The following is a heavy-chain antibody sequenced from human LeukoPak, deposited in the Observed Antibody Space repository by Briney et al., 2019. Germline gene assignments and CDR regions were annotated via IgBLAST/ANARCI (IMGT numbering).Heavy chain of an antibody. V-gene: IGHV4-4*07. J-gene: IGHJ4*02. D-gene: IGHD4-17*01. CDR3: ARDPTTVTTIFDS. CDR1: GVSISAYY. Sequence: SQTLSLTCSVSGVSISAYYWSWIRQPAGKGLEWIGRIYPGESIYASENTNYNPSLKSRVSMSGDTSKNQVSLKLRSVTAADTAVYYCARDPTTVTTIFDSWGQGTLVTVSS. CDR2: IYPGESIYASENT.